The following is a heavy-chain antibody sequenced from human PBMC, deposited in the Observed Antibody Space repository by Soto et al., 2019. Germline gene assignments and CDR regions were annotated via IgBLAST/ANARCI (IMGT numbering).Heavy chain of an antibody. CDR3: AGDVSPGSSRLDLGAFDI. V-gene: IGHV3-7*05. Sequence: EVQLEESGGDLVQPGGSLRLSCAASGFTLSAYWMTWVRQAPGKGLEWVANINRDGSKKSYLDSVRGRFTISRDNVGNSLYLQMDSLRADDTALYYCAGDVSPGSSRLDLGAFDIWGQGTMVTVSS. CDR1: GFTLSAYW. CDR2: INRDGSKK. J-gene: IGHJ3*02. D-gene: IGHD6-13*01.